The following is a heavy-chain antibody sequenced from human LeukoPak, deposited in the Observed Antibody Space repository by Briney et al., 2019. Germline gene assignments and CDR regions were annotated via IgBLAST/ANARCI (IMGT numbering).Heavy chain of an antibody. D-gene: IGHD6-19*01. J-gene: IGHJ5*02. CDR2: INPNSGGT. Sequence: ASVKVSCKASGYTFTGYYMHWVRQAPGQGLEWMGWINPNSGGTNYAQKFQGRVTMTRDTSISTAYMELSRLRSDDTAVYSCARGPGSGWSGRSKVTPIDPWGQGTLVTVSS. CDR1: GYTFTGYY. CDR3: ARGPGSGWSGRSKVTPIDP. V-gene: IGHV1-2*02.